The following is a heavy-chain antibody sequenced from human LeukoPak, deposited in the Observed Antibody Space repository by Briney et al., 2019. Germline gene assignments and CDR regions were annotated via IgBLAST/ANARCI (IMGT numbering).Heavy chain of an antibody. CDR2: GDYRGDT. V-gene: IGHV4-39*07. CDR3: ARDPFDDRSGYYYHSYYYMDV. D-gene: IGHD3-22*01. Sequence: SETLSLTCTVSGGSISSDDWGGVRQRRGKGREWSGRGDYRGDTDYNPSLKSRVTISVETSNNPLSLKLRSVTAVATAVSYCARDPFDDRSGYYYHSYYYMDVWGKGTPVTVS. J-gene: IGHJ6*03. CDR1: GGSISSDD.